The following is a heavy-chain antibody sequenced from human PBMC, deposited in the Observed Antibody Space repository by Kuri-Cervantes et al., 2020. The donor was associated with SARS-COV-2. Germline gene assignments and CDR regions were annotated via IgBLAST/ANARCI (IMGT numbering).Heavy chain of an antibody. CDR1: GFTFSSYA. V-gene: IGHV3-23*01. CDR2: LSGSGGST. D-gene: IGHD6-6*01. Sequence: GESLKISCAASGFTFSSYAMSWVRQAPGKGLEWVSALSGSGGSTYCADSVKGRFTISRDNSKNTLYLQMNSLRAEDTAVYYCAREYSSPSGFDYWGQGTLVTVSS. J-gene: IGHJ4*02. CDR3: AREYSSPSGFDY.